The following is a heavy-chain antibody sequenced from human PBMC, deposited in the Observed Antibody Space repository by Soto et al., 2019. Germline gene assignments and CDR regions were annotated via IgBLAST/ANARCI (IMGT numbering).Heavy chain of an antibody. D-gene: IGHD3-3*01. CDR2: ISSSSSTI. Sequence: PGGSLRLSCAASGFTFSSYSMNWVRQAPGKGLEWVSYISSSSSTIYFADSVKGRFTISRDNAKNSLYLQMNSLRDEDTAVYYCAREGDYDFWSGYPFDYWGQGTLVTVSS. V-gene: IGHV3-48*02. J-gene: IGHJ4*02. CDR3: AREGDYDFWSGYPFDY. CDR1: GFTFSSYS.